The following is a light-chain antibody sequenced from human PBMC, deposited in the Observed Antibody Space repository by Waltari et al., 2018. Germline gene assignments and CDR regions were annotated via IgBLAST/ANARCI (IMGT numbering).Light chain of an antibody. V-gene: IGLV1-44*01. CDR1: SSNIGNTI. J-gene: IGLJ3*02. CDR3: AAWDDRLNGQV. Sequence: QSVLTQPPSASGTPGQRVTISCSGSSSNIGNTIVNWYQQLPGPAPKLLIYSNVQRPSGVPDRFSGAKSDTAASLAISGLQSEDEAHYYCAAWDDRLNGQVFGGGTKLTVL. CDR2: SNV.